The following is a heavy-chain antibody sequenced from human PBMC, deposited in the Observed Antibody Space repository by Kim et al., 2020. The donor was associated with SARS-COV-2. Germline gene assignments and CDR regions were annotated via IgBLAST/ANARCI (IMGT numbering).Heavy chain of an antibody. CDR2: IWYDGSNK. CDR1: GFTFSSYG. D-gene: IGHD3-10*01. Sequence: GGSLRLSCAASGFTFSSYGMHWVRQAPGKGLEWVAVIWYDGSNKYYADSVKGRFTISRDNSKNTLYLQMNSLRAEDTAVYYCAGEGYYGSGTSGGMDVWGQGTTVTVSS. CDR3: AGEGYYGSGTSGGMDV. V-gene: IGHV3-33*01. J-gene: IGHJ6*02.